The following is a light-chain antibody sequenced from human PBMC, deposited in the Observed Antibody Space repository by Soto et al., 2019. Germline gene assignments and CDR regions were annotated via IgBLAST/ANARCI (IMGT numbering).Light chain of an antibody. V-gene: IGKV1-5*01. J-gene: IGKJ2*01. CDR2: DAS. Sequence: DIQMTQSPSTLSASVGDRVTITCRASQSISSWLAWYQQKPGKAPKLLIYDASSLESGVPSRFSGSGSGTEFTLTSSRLQPDDSATYYCQHYNSYSTFGQGTKLEIK. CDR3: QHYNSYST. CDR1: QSISSW.